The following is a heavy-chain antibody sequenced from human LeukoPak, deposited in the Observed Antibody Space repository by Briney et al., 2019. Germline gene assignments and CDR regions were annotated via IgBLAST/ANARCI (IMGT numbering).Heavy chain of an antibody. D-gene: IGHD2/OR15-2a*01. CDR2: ISSSSTI. J-gene: IGHJ6*03. CDR3: ARVVIGVVLNYYYYYMDV. V-gene: IGHV3-48*01. Sequence: GGSLRLSCAASGFTFSSYSMNWVRQAPGKGLEWVSYISSSSTIYYADSVKGRFTISRDNAKNSLYLQMNSLRAEDTAVYYCARVVIGVVLNYYYYYMDVWGKGTTVTVSS. CDR1: GFTFSSYS.